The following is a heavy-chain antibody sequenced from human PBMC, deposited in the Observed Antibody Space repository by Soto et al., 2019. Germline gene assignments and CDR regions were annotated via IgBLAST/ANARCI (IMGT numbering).Heavy chain of an antibody. J-gene: IGHJ4*02. Sequence: GGSLRLSCAASGFTFSSYAMSWVRQAPGKGLEWVSAISGSGGSTYYADSVKGRFIISRDNSKNTLYLQMNSLRAEDTAVYYCAKAPAVLPAPQFDYWGQGTLVTVSS. CDR2: ISGSGGST. CDR3: AKAPAVLPAPQFDY. D-gene: IGHD6-19*01. V-gene: IGHV3-23*01. CDR1: GFTFSSYA.